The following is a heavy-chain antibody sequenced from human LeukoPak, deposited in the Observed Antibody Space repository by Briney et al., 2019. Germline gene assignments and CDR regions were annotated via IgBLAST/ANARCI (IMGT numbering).Heavy chain of an antibody. V-gene: IGHV3-23*01. Sequence: GSLRLSCAPSGFTLNSYAMSCPRQAPGKGLEWVSAISGSGGNTYYAVPVKGRFTISRDNSKNTLYLQMNSLRAEDTAVYYCAKDSEGASGWYVVGIDYWGQGTLVTVSS. CDR3: AKDSEGASGWYVVGIDY. D-gene: IGHD6-19*01. CDR1: GFTLNSYA. CDR2: ISGSGGNT. J-gene: IGHJ4*02.